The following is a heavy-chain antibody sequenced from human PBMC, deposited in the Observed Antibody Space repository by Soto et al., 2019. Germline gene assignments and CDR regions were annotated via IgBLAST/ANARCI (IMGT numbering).Heavy chain of an antibody. CDR2: IYYSGST. CDR1: GGSVSSNIYY. D-gene: IGHD3-22*01. Sequence: LSLTCSVSGGSVSSNIYYWTWIRQHPGKGPEWIGHIYYSGSTYYNPSLKSRVTISLDMSKNQFSLKLTSVSAADTAVYYCARGYDYDSGGYLFDYWGQGTLVTVSS. V-gene: IGHV4-31*03. J-gene: IGHJ4*02. CDR3: ARGYDYDSGGYLFDY.